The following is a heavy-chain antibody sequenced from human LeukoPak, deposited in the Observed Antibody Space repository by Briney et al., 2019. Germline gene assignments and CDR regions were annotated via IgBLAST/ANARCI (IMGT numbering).Heavy chain of an antibody. J-gene: IGHJ4*02. Sequence: GGSLRLSCEASGFTFSSYAMHWVRQAPGKGLEWVAILWFDGSHEYFADSVKGRFTVSRDNSKNTLYLQMDSLRAEDTAIYYCAKRILAPGTLDYWGQGTLVTVSS. V-gene: IGHV3-33*06. D-gene: IGHD6-13*01. CDR3: AKRILAPGTLDY. CDR1: GFTFSSYA. CDR2: LWFDGSHE.